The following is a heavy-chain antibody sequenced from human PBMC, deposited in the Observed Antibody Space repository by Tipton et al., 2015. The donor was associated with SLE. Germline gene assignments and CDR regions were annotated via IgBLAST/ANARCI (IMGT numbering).Heavy chain of an antibody. CDR3: ARGLSNRKRSSDTFDK. CDR2: IYYSGST. V-gene: IGHV4-31*02. J-gene: IGHJ3*02. CDR1: GEALSSDTYY. Sequence: GEALSSDTYYWSWIRQPPGKGLEWIGYIYYSGSTYRVPSLESRITMSVDTSNSQFSLKMSSVTAADTAVYYCARGLSNRKRSSDTFDKWGQGTMVTVSS.